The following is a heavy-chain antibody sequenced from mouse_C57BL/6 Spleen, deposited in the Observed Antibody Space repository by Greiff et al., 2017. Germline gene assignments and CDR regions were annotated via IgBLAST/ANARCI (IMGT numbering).Heavy chain of an antibody. CDR1: GFTFSSYT. J-gene: IGHJ4*01. V-gene: IGHV5-9*01. Sequence: EVKLMESGGGLVKPGGSLKLSCAASGFTFSSYTMSWVRQTPEQRLEWVATISGGGGNTYYPDSVKGRFTISRDNAKNTLYLQMSSLRSEDTALYYCARRGATYYAMDYWGKGTSVTVSS. CDR2: ISGGGGNT. CDR3: ARRGATYYAMDY. D-gene: IGHD3-1*01.